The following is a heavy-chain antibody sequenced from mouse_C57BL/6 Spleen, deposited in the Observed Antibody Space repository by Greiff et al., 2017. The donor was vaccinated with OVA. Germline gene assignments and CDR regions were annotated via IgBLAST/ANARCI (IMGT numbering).Heavy chain of an antibody. CDR3: ARRGYYGSSPFAY. V-gene: IGHV1-50*01. CDR2: IDPSDSYT. J-gene: IGHJ3*01. D-gene: IGHD1-1*01. CDR1: GYTFTSYW. Sequence: QVQLQQPGAELVKPGASVKLSCKASGYTFTSYWMQWVKQRPGQGLEWIGEIDPSDSYTNYNQKFKGKATLTVDTSSSTAYMQLSSLTSEDSAVYYCARRGYYGSSPFAYWGQGTLVTVSA.